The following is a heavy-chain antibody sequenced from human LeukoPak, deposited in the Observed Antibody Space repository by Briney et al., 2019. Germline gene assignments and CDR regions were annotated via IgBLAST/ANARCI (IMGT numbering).Heavy chain of an antibody. Sequence: GASVKVSCKVSGYSFTSNYIHWVRQAPGQGLEWMGMIYPRDGSTSYAQRFQDRVTVTRDTSTSTVHMELSGLRSEGTAVYYCARDQEGFDYWGQGTPVTVSS. CDR2: IYPRDGST. J-gene: IGHJ4*02. V-gene: IGHV1-46*01. CDR1: GYSFTSNY. CDR3: ARDQEGFDY.